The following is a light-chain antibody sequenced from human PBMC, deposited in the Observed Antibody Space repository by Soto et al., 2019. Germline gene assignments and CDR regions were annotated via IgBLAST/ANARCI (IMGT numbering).Light chain of an antibody. CDR2: AAS. CDR1: QAIRSA. V-gene: IGKV1-6*01. J-gene: IGKJ1*01. Sequence: ALPLTQSPSSLSASVGGRVAITCRASQAIRSALGWYQQKPGKVPKLLIYAASTLQSGVPSRFSGSGFGTDFTLTISRLQPEDFATYYCLLDFGYFWAFGQGTKV. CDR3: LLDFGYFWA.